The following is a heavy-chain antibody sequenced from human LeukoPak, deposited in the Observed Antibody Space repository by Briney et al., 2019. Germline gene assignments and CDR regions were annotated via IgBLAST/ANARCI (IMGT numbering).Heavy chain of an antibody. V-gene: IGHV4-59*01. Sequence: PSETLSLTCTVSGGSISSYYWSWTRQPPGKGLEWIGYIYYSGSTNYNPSLKSRVTISVDTSKNQFSLKLSSVTAADTAVYYCARARSSYSSGWSAFDIWGQGTMVTVSS. D-gene: IGHD6-19*01. CDR2: IYYSGST. J-gene: IGHJ3*02. CDR1: GGSISSYY. CDR3: ARARSSYSSGWSAFDI.